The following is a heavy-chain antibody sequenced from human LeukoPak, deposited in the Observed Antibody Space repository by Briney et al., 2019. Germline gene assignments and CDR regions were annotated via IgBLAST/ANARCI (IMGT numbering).Heavy chain of an antibody. J-gene: IGHJ4*02. D-gene: IGHD1-20*01. Sequence: GSLRLSCAASGFTFSSYSMNWVRQPPGKGLEWIGNIHHSGDTFYNPSFKSRITMSVDTSKNQFSLKLSSVTAADTAVYYCGRLVITGVARGFLDNWGQGTQITVSS. CDR1: GFTFSSYSM. CDR2: IHHSGDT. V-gene: IGHV4-59*08. CDR3: GRLVITGVARGFLDN.